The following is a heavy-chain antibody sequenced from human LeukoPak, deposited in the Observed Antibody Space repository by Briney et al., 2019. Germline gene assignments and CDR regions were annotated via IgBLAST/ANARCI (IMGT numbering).Heavy chain of an antibody. V-gene: IGHV4-59*01. Sequence: SETLSLTCTVSGGSISSYYWSWIRQPPGKGLELIGYIYYSGSTDYNPSLKSRVTISVDTSKNQFSLKLSSVTAADTAVYYCASSWLGYCSSTSCPPYFDYWGQGTLVTVSS. CDR2: IYYSGST. CDR3: ASSWLGYCSSTSCPPYFDY. J-gene: IGHJ4*02. CDR1: GGSISSYY. D-gene: IGHD2-2*01.